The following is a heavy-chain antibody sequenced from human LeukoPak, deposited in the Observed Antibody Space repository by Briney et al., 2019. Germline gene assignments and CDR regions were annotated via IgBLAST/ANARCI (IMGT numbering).Heavy chain of an antibody. CDR1: GFTFSSYE. CDR2: ISSSGSTI. V-gene: IGHV3-48*03. Sequence: GGSLRLSCAASGFTFSSYEMNWVRQAPGKGLEWVSYISSSGSTIYYADSVKGRFTISRDNAKNSLYLQMNSLRAEDTAVYYCAREGSSWPPTLDYWGQGTLVTVSS. J-gene: IGHJ4*02. D-gene: IGHD6-13*01. CDR3: AREGSSWPPTLDY.